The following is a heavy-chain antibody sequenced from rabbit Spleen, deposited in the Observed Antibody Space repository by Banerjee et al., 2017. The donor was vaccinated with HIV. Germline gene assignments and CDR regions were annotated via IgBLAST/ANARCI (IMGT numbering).Heavy chain of an antibody. J-gene: IGHJ3*01. CDR2: IYAGSSGST. D-gene: IGHD8-1*01. V-gene: IGHV1S40*01. CDR3: ARDAGSSFSTYGMDL. Sequence: QSLEESGGDLVKPGASLTLTCTASGVSFSSGYDMCWVRQAPGKGLEWIACIYAGSSGSTYSASWVNGRFTISKTSSTTVTLQMTSLTAADTATYFCARDAGSSFSTYGMDLWGQGTLVTVS. CDR1: GVSFSSGYD.